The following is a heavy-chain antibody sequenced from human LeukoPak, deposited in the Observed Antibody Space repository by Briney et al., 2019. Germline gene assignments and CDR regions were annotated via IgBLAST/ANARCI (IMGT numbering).Heavy chain of an antibody. V-gene: IGHV1-2*02. D-gene: IGHD2-15*01. CDR1: GYTFTGYY. CDR3: ARDSGIGGSYLYYFDY. Sequence: ASVKVSCKASGYTFTGYYMHWVRQAPGQGLEWMGWINPNSGGTNYEPNFQGRVTMTRDTSISTAYMELSRLRYDDTAVYYCARDSGIGGSYLYYFDYWGQGALVTVSS. CDR2: INPNSGGT. J-gene: IGHJ4*02.